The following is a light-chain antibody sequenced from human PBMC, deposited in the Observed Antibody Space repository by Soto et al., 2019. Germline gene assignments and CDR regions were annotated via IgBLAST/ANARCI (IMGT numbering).Light chain of an antibody. CDR3: SAWEDSLNGPV. CDR2: SDT. V-gene: IGLV1-44*01. CDR1: TSNIGSNS. J-gene: IGLJ3*02. Sequence: QSVLTQPPSASGTPGQRVTISCSGGTSNIGSNSVHWYQQLPGTAPQLLIHSDTQRPSGVPDRFSGSKSGTSASLAISGLQSEEEANYFCSAWEDSLNGPVFGGGTKLTVL.